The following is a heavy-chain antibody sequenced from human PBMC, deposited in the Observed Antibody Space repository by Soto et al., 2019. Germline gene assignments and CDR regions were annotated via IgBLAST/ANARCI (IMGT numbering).Heavy chain of an antibody. CDR2: ISYSAKT. J-gene: IGHJ4*02. D-gene: IGHD3-16*01. V-gene: IGHV4-38-2*01. CDR1: GYSITSGVY. Sequence: WETLYLTGGVSGYSITSGVYWGWVRQSPGKGLEWIGTISYSAKTFYNPSLASRFSMAVDSSKNQFSLRLTSVTAADTALYYCTRGAGAPWVRFDSWGRGILVTVSS. CDR3: TRGAGAPWVRFDS.